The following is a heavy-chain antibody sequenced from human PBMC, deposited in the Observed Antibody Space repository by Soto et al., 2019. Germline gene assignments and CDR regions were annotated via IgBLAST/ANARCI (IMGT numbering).Heavy chain of an antibody. CDR2: INSDGSST. J-gene: IGHJ4*02. Sequence: GGSLRLSCAASGFTFISYWMHWVLQAPWKGLVWVSRINSDGSSTSYADSVKGRFTISRDNAKNTLYLQMNSLRAEDTAVYYCARDLHYDVWSGYLGFDYWGQGTLVTVSS. CDR3: ARDLHYDVWSGYLGFDY. D-gene: IGHD3-3*01. CDR1: GFTFISYW. V-gene: IGHV3-74*01.